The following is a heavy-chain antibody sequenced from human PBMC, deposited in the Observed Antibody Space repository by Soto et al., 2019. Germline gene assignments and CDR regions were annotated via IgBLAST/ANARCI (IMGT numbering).Heavy chain of an antibody. CDR3: ASGRAAAAGIAIENSPPPGRVYYYYMDV. J-gene: IGHJ6*03. CDR2: IYYSGST. Sequence: SETLSLTCTVSGGSISSYYWSWIRQPPGKGLEWIGYIYYSGSTNYNPSLKSRVTISVATSKNQFSLKLSSVTAADTAVDYCASGRAAAAGIAIENSPPPGRVYYYYMDVWGKGTTVTVSS. D-gene: IGHD6-13*01. CDR1: GGSISSYY. V-gene: IGHV4-59*08.